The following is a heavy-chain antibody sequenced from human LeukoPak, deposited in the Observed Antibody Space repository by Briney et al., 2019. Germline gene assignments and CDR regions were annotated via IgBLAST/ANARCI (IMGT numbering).Heavy chain of an antibody. J-gene: IGHJ4*02. D-gene: IGHD2-15*01. CDR3: AKDIEASI. CDR2: ISHSGANT. V-gene: IGHV3-23*01. CDR1: GFTFSDSA. Sequence: GGSLRLSCAASGFTFSDSAMDWVRQAPGKGLEWVSLISHSGANTFYADSVEGRFSVSRDNSKNTKYLQMNSLRAEDTAVYYCAKDIEASIWGQGTLVAVSS.